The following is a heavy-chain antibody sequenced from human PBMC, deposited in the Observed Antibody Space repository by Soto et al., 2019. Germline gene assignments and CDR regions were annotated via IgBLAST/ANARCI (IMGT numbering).Heavy chain of an antibody. D-gene: IGHD2-2*01. CDR2: ISGSCNYI. CDR1: RFTFNTYT. J-gene: IGHJ6*02. CDR3: VRNKGGCSSTSCHSYGMDV. V-gene: IGHV3-21*01. Sequence: GGSLRLSCAASRFTFNTYTMDWVSWSPGKGLEWVSSISGSCNYIYHADSVKGRFSISRDNAKNSLFLQMNSLRAEDTAVYYCVRNKGGCSSTSCHSYGMDVWGQGTTVTVSS.